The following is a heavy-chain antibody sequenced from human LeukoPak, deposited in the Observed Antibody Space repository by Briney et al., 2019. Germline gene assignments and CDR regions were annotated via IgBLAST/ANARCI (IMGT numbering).Heavy chain of an antibody. CDR3: ARGTKDIVVVPAAMDYYYYGMDV. V-gene: IGHV3-23*01. CDR2: ISGSGGST. Sequence: GWSLRPSCAASGFTFSSYAMSWVRQAAGKGVEWGSAISGSGGSTYYADSVKGRFTISRDNSKNTLYLQMNSLRSEDTAVYYCARGTKDIVVVPAAMDYYYYGMDVWGQGTTVTVSS. D-gene: IGHD2-2*01. J-gene: IGHJ6*02. CDR1: GFTFSSYA.